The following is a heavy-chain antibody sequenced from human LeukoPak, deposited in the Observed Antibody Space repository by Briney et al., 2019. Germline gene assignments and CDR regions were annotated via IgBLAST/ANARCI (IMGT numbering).Heavy chain of an antibody. CDR2: ISGGGGST. D-gene: IGHD3-22*01. CDR1: GFTFNSYA. J-gene: IGHJ4*02. CDR3: AKDRGYYYDSSGYYYFDY. V-gene: IGHV3-23*01. Sequence: GGSLRLSCAASGFTFNSYAMSWVRQAPGKGLEWVSAISGGGGSTYHADSVKGRFTITRDNSKNTLYLQMNSLRAEDTAVYYCAKDRGYYYDSSGYYYFDYWGQGTLVTVSS.